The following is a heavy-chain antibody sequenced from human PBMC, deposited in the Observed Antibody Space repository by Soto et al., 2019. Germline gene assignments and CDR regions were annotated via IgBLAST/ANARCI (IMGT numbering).Heavy chain of an antibody. CDR1: GFTFNNAW. V-gene: IGHV3-15*07. CDR3: STDPYYFNRTDYFDY. J-gene: IGHJ4*02. D-gene: IGHD3-22*01. Sequence: GGSLRLSCAASGFTFNNAWMNWVRQAPGKGLEWVGRIISKTDGGTADYAAPVKGRFIISRDDSINTLYLQMSSLKTEDTAVYYCSTDPYYFNRTDYFDYWGQGTLVTVSS. CDR2: IISKTDGGTA.